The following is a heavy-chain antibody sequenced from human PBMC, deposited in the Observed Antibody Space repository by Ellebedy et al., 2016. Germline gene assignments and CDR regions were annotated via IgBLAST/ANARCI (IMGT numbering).Heavy chain of an antibody. CDR1: GFTFSRYG. V-gene: IGHV3-30*03. D-gene: IGHD6-19*01. CDR2: ISYDGSSK. CDR3: ARVYSSGKAPTDFSYYYHGMDV. Sequence: GESLKISCAASGFTFSRYGLHWVRQAPGKGLEWVAGISYDGSSKFYVDSVKGRFTISRDNSKNTLFLQMNGLRADEPAVYSFARVYSSGKAPTDFSYYYHGMDVWGQGTTVTVSS. J-gene: IGHJ6*02.